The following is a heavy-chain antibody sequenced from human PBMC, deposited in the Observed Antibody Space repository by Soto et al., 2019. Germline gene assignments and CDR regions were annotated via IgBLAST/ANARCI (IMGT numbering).Heavy chain of an antibody. CDR3: ARVRVSLWFGEYYYYYGMDV. CDR2: INHSGST. CDR1: GGSFSGYY. Sequence: PSETLSLTCAVYGGSFSGYYWSWIRQPPGKGLDWIGEINHSGSTNYNPSLKSRVTISVDTSKNQFSLKLSSVTAADTAVYYCARVRVSLWFGEYYYYYGMDVWGQGTTVTVSS. D-gene: IGHD3-10*01. V-gene: IGHV4-34*01. J-gene: IGHJ6*02.